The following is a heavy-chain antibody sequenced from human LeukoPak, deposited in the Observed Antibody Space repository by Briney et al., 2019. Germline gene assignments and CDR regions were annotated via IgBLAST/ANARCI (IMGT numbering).Heavy chain of an antibody. CDR1: GFTFSSYA. V-gene: IGHV3-23*01. J-gene: IGHJ4*02. Sequence: PGGSLRLSCAASGFTFSSYATSWVRQAPGKGLEWVSAISGSGGSTYYADSVKGRFTISRDNSKNTLYLQMNSLRAEDTAAYYCAKEGGYCSSTSCYFYFDYWGQGTLVTVSS. CDR2: ISGSGGST. CDR3: AKEGGYCSSTSCYFYFDY. D-gene: IGHD2-2*03.